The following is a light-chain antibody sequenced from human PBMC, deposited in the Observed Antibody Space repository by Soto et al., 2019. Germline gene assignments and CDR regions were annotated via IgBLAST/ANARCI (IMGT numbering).Light chain of an antibody. Sequence: DIHMSRSPFTLSASLVDRVTITCRASQSISSWLAWYQQKPGTAPKLLIYKASTLQSGVPSRFSGSGSGTEFTLTISSLQPDDSATYYCQQYNDNWTFGQGTKVDIK. J-gene: IGKJ1*01. V-gene: IGKV1-5*03. CDR3: QQYNDNWT. CDR1: QSISSW. CDR2: KAS.